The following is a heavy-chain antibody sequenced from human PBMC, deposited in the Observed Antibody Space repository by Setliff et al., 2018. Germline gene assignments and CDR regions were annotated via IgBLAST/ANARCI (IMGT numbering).Heavy chain of an antibody. CDR1: GYTFTSSG. J-gene: IGHJ4*02. Sequence: ASVKVSCKASGYTFTSSGITWVRQAPGQGLEWMGWINNYSFKTNYPQKFLGRVTMTTDTSTSTAYMELKSLRSDDTAVYYCARINFYVSSGYYYAPDYWGQGTLVTVSS. CDR3: ARINFYVSSGYYYAPDY. CDR2: INNYSFKT. D-gene: IGHD3-22*01. V-gene: IGHV1-18*01.